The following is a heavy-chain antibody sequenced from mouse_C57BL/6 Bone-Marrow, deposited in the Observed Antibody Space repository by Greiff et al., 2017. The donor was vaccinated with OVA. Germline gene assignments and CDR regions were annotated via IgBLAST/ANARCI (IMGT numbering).Heavy chain of an antibody. J-gene: IGHJ3*01. CDR1: GFTFSSYG. V-gene: IGHV5-6*01. Sequence: DVQLVESGGDLVKPGGSLKLSCAASGFTFSSYGMSWVRQTPDKRLEWVATISSGGSYTYYPDSVKGRFTISRDNAKNTLYLQMSSLKSEDTAMYYCARPQTAQATFWFAYWGQGTLVTVSA. D-gene: IGHD3-2*02. CDR3: ARPQTAQATFWFAY. CDR2: ISSGGSYT.